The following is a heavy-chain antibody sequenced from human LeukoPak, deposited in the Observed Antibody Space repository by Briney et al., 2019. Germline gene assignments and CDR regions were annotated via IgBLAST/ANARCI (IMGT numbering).Heavy chain of an antibody. CDR1: GFTFSDYD. CDR2: ITNGGSTI. J-gene: IGHJ6*02. Sequence: AGGSLRLSCAASGFTFSDYDMNWVRQAPGKGLEWVSYITNGGSTIHHADSVKGRFTISRDNAKKTLYLQMNSLRAEDTAVYYCARSIGLTGGGVDVWGQGTTVTVSS. CDR3: ARSIGLTGGGVDV. V-gene: IGHV3-11*01. D-gene: IGHD3-9*01.